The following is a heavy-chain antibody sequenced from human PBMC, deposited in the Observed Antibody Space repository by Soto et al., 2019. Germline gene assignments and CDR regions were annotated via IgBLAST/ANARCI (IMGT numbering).Heavy chain of an antibody. J-gene: IGHJ4*02. CDR3: AKPVYDSSGYLYYLDY. D-gene: IGHD3-22*01. Sequence: GGSLRLSCAASGLTFSALSMSWVRQAPGKGLEWASGISGSGDSTYYADSVKGRFTISRDNSKNTQYLQMNSLRAEDTAVYFCAKPVYDSSGYLYYLDYWGQGTLVTVSS. V-gene: IGHV3-23*01. CDR2: ISGSGDST. CDR1: GLTFSALS.